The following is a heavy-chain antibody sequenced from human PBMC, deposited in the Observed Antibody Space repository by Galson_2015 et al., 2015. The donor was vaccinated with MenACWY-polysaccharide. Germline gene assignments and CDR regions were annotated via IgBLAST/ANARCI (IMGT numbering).Heavy chain of an antibody. CDR1: GYSFTSYA. Sequence: SVKVSCKASGYSFTSYAMHWVRQAPGQGLEWMGWINAGHGNTKYSQKFQGRVTITRDTSASTAYMELGSLRSEDMAVYYCARGYSGSSLNWFDPWGQGTLVTVSS. D-gene: IGHD1-26*01. V-gene: IGHV1-3*01. CDR3: ARGYSGSSLNWFDP. J-gene: IGHJ5*02. CDR2: INAGHGNT.